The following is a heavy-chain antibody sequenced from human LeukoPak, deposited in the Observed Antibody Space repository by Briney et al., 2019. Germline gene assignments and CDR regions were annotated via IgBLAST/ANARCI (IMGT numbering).Heavy chain of an antibody. CDR3: ARSGASSGYYNDY. D-gene: IGHD3-22*01. CDR1: GFTVSSNY. V-gene: IGHV3-66*01. CDR2: IFSGGST. Sequence: GRSLSLSCAASGFTVSSNYMSWVRQAPGKGLEWVSLIFSGGSTYYADSVKGRFTISRDNSKNTLYLQMNSLRAEDTAVYYCARSGASSGYYNDYWGQGTLVTVSS. J-gene: IGHJ4*02.